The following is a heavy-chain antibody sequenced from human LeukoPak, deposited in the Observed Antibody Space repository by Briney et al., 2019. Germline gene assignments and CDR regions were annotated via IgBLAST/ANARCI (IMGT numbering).Heavy chain of an antibody. CDR3: AKDGWGSYNFDY. D-gene: IGHD1-26*01. CDR2: ISGSGGST. Sequence: GGSLRLSCAASGFTFSSYAMSWVRQAPGKGLEWVSAISGSGGSTYYADSVKGRFTISRDNSKNTLYLQMNGLRAEDTAVYYCAKDGWGSYNFDYWGQGTLVTVSS. V-gene: IGHV3-23*01. J-gene: IGHJ4*02. CDR1: GFTFSSYA.